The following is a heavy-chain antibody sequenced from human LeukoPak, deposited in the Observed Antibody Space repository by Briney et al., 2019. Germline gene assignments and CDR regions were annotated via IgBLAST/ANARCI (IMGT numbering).Heavy chain of an antibody. CDR2: ISAYNGNT. V-gene: IGHV1-18*01. CDR3: ARDLSSYYDFWSGYSTTNFDY. CDR1: GGTFSSYA. J-gene: IGHJ4*02. Sequence: ASVKVSCKASGGTFSSYAINWVRQAPGQGLEWMGWISAYNGNTNYAQKLQGRVTMTTDTSTSTAYMELRSLRSDDTAVYYCARDLSSYYDFWSGYSTTNFDYWGQGTLVTVSS. D-gene: IGHD3-3*01.